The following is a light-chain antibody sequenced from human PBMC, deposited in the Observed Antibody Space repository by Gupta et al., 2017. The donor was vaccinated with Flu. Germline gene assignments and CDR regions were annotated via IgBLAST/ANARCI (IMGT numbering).Light chain of an antibody. CDR1: RGHDRYA. J-gene: IGLJ3*02. CDR3: QTWGSGLWV. Sequence: QLVLTHSPSASASLGASVKLTCTLSRGHDRYAIAWHQQQPGKGPRDLMKLNADGSHTKGDGIPDRFSASSSGAERVLTISSLQSEDEADYYCQTWGSGLWVFGGGTKLTVL. CDR2: LNADGSH. V-gene: IGLV4-69*01.